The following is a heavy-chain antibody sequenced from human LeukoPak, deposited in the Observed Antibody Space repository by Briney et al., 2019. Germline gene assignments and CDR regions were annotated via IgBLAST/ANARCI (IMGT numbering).Heavy chain of an antibody. CDR2: IDPSDSYT. CDR1: GSTFTNHW. D-gene: IGHD5-12*01. V-gene: IGHV5-10-1*01. Sequence: GESLTISCQGSGSTFTNHWISWVRQMPGKGLEWMGKIDPSDSYTNYSPSFQGHVTISADKSISTAYLQWSSLKASDTAMYYCARAPDSDSGYDYFDYWGQGTLVTVSS. CDR3: ARAPDSDSGYDYFDY. J-gene: IGHJ4*02.